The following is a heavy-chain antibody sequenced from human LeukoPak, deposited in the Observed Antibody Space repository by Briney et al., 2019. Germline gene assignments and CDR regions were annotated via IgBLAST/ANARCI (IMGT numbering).Heavy chain of an antibody. J-gene: IGHJ4*02. CDR2: INANGRST. V-gene: IGHV3-74*01. CDR1: GFTLSTHW. Sequence: PGGSLRLSCAASGFTLSTHWMHWVRQAPGRGLVGVSRINANGRSTDYADSVKGRFTISRDNAKNTVYLQMNSLRADDTAVYYCARDTVGDDEGLLDYWGQGTLVTVSS. D-gene: IGHD4-11*01. CDR3: ARDTVGDDEGLLDY.